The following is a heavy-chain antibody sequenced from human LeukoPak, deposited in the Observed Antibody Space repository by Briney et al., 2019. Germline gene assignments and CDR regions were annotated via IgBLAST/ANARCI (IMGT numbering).Heavy chain of an antibody. CDR1: GYTFTGYY. CDR3: ASPGPYSGSLDAFDI. J-gene: IGHJ3*02. CDR2: INPNSGGT. D-gene: IGHD1-26*01. Sequence: ASVKVSCKASGYTFTGYYMHWVRQAPGQGLEWMGWINPNSGGTNYAQKFQGRVTMTTDTSTSTAYMELRSLRSDDTAVYYCASPGPYSGSLDAFDIWGQGTMVTVSS. V-gene: IGHV1-2*02.